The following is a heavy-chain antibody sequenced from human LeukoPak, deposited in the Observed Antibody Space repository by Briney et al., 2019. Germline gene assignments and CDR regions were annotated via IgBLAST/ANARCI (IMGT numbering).Heavy chain of an antibody. Sequence: ASVKVSCKASGYTFTGYYMHWVRQAPGQGLEWMGWINPKSGGTNYAQKFQGRVTMTRDTSISTAYMELSRLRADDTAVYYCARVSVVVAPNDGAFDIWGQGSMVTVSS. CDR1: GYTFTGYY. V-gene: IGHV1-2*02. J-gene: IGHJ3*02. CDR2: INPKSGGT. D-gene: IGHD2-15*01. CDR3: ARVSVVVAPNDGAFDI.